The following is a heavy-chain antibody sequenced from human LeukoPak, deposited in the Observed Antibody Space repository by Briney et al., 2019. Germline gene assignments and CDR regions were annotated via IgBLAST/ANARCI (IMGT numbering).Heavy chain of an antibody. V-gene: IGHV4-59*12. D-gene: IGHD3-10*01. CDR1: GGSISSYY. CDR2: IHFSGST. J-gene: IGHJ6*03. CDR3: ARESTMVRGVTGWYYYYYYMDV. Sequence: SETLSLTCTVSGGSISSYYWSWIRQPPGKGLEWIGHIHFSGSTNYNPSLKSRVSISEDTSKNQFSLKLSSVTAADTAVYYCARESTMVRGVTGWYYYYYYMDVWGKGTTVTISS.